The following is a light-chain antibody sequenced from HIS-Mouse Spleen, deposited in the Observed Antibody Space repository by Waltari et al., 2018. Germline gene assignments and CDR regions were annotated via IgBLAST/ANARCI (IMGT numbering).Light chain of an antibody. CDR2: GAS. J-gene: IGKJ1*01. Sequence: EIFMTQSPATLSVSPGERATLSCRASQSVSSNLAWFQQKPGQAPRLLIYGASTRATGIPARFSGSGSGTEFTLTISSLQSEDFAVYYCQQYNNWPRTFGQGTKVEIK. CDR3: QQYNNWPRT. V-gene: IGKV3-15*01. CDR1: QSVSSN.